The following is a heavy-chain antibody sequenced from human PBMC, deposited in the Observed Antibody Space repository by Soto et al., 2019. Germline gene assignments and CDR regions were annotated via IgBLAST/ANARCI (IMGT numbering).Heavy chain of an antibody. Sequence: QLQLQESGPGLVKPSETLSLTCTVSGGSISSSSYYWGWIRQPPGKGLEWMGSIYYSGSTYYNPSLKRRVTISVDTSKNQFSLTLSSVTAADTAVYYCARLSLDSSGWYWGQGTLVTVSS. CDR2: IYYSGST. V-gene: IGHV4-39*01. D-gene: IGHD6-19*01. CDR1: GGSISSSSYY. J-gene: IGHJ4*02. CDR3: ARLSLDSSGWY.